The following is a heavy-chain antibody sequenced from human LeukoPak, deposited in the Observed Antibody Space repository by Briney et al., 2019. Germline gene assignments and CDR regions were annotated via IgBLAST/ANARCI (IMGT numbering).Heavy chain of an antibody. Sequence: GGSLRLSCAASGFTFSDYYMSWLRQAPGKGLEWVSAISGSGGSTYYADSVKGRFTISRDNSKNTLYLQMNRLRAEDTAVYYCAKGREMSRITMVRGVPDAFDIWGQGTMVTVSS. D-gene: IGHD3-10*01. J-gene: IGHJ3*02. CDR2: ISGSGGST. CDR1: GFTFSDYY. V-gene: IGHV3-23*01. CDR3: AKGREMSRITMVRGVPDAFDI.